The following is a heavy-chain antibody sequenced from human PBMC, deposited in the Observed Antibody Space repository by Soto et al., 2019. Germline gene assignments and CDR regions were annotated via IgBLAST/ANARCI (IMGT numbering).Heavy chain of an antibody. D-gene: IGHD3-10*01. V-gene: IGHV3-13*01. Sequence: GSLRLSCAGSGFIFSTFDIHCFRHAPGKGLQWFSGIGTLSDTFYAASGQARFPISNKNAKNSVYLQFNIFKSDATAFSYFAEGRSFSYASTPPSMFDPWGQGTLVTVSS. CDR3: AEGRSFSYASTPPSMFDP. CDR2: IGTLSDT. J-gene: IGHJ5*02. CDR1: GFIFSTFD.